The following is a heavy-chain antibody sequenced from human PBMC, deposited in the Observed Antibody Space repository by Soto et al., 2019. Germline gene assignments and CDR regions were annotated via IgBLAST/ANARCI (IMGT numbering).Heavy chain of an antibody. J-gene: IGHJ6*03. V-gene: IGHV3-74*02. CDR3: ARGDCVGGTCYSLAGSFYYYMDV. Sequence: EVQLVESGGGLVKLGGSLSLSCEASGFTFSNYGMSWFRKVQGRGLEWVPRINSDGSVSSYADSGKGRLTISRDNVKNTLYLQMDSLRAEDTAVYYCARGDCVGGTCYSLAGSFYYYMDVWGKGTTVTVFS. CDR2: INSDGSVS. D-gene: IGHD2-15*01. CDR1: GFTFSNYG.